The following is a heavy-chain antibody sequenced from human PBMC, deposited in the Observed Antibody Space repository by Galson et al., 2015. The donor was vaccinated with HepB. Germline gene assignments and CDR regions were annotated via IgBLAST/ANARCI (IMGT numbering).Heavy chain of an antibody. CDR1: GFIFSESA. J-gene: IGHJ4*02. CDR2: LHHDESKV. V-gene: IGHV3-30*02. Sequence: SLRLSCAVSGFIFSESAMHWVRQSPGKGLEWLSFLHHDESKVFYGDSVKGRFTISRDNYKNLLFLQMNSLTTEDSGVYYCAKDAPVLSSWGQGTLVTVSS. CDR3: AKDAPVLSS.